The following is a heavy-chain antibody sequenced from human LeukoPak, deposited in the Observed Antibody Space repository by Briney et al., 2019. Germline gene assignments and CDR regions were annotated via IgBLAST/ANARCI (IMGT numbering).Heavy chain of an antibody. CDR3: ARDDWAMELGSTSLVFDP. V-gene: IGHV1-46*01. D-gene: IGHD2-2*01. CDR1: GYTFTSYY. CDR2: INPSGGST. J-gene: IGHJ5*02. Sequence: SVKVSCKASGYTFTSYYMHWVRQAPGQGLEWMGIINPSGGSTSYAQKFQGRVTITADKSTSTAYMELSSLRSEDTAVYYCARDDWAMELGSTSLVFDPWGQGTLVTVSS.